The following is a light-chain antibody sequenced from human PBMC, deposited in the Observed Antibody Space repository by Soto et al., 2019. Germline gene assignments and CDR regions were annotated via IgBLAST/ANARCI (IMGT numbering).Light chain of an antibody. CDR2: GAS. CDR1: QSVSRSY. V-gene: IGKV3-20*01. Sequence: IVLTQSPGTLSLSPGERATLSCRASQSVSRSYLAWYQQKPGQAPRLLMYGASSRATGITDRFSGSGSGTDFTLTISRLEPEDFAVYYCQQYGSSPWTVAQGTKVDIK. J-gene: IGKJ1*01. CDR3: QQYGSSPWT.